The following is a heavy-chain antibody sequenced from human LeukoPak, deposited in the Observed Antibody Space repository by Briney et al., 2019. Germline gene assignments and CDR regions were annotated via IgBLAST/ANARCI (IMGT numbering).Heavy chain of an antibody. CDR1: GGSISSSIYY. V-gene: IGHV4-39*01. CDR3: ARRRVIPAANWFDP. D-gene: IGHD2-2*01. CDR2: IYCSGST. Sequence: PSETLSLTCTVSGGSISSSIYYWGWIRQPPGKGLEWIGSIYCSGSTYYNPSLKSRVTISVDTSKKQFSLNMRSVTAADTAVYYCARRRVIPAANWFDPWGQGTLVTVSS. J-gene: IGHJ5*02.